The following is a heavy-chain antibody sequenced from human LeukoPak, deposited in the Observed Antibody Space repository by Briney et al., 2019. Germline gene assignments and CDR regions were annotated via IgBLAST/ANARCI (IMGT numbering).Heavy chain of an antibody. Sequence: GGSLRLSCAASGFAVSTSWMGWVRQAPGKGLEWVASLQDDGSHQYYVDSVKGRFTISRDNAKKSLFLQMNSLRAEDTAVYYCARDGRGYTYGNDFWGQGTLVTVSS. CDR1: GFAVSTSW. J-gene: IGHJ4*02. CDR3: ARDGRGYTYGNDF. V-gene: IGHV3-7*03. D-gene: IGHD5-18*01. CDR2: LQDDGSHQ.